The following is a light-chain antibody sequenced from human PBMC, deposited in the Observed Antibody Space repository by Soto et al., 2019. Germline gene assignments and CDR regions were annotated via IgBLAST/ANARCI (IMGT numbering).Light chain of an antibody. CDR3: GSYTISSTLMI. CDR1: PSDIGAYNY. J-gene: IGLJ2*01. V-gene: IGLV2-14*03. CDR2: DVT. Sequence: QSALTQPASVSGSPGQSITISCSGTPSDIGAYNYVSWYQHLPGKAPKVIIYDVTNRPSGVSSRFSGSKSGTTASLTISGLQAEDEANYYGGSYTISSTLMIFGGGTQLTVL.